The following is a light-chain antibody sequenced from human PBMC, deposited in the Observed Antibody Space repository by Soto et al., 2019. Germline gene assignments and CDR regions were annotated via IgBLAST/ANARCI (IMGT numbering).Light chain of an antibody. CDR2: EVN. J-gene: IGLJ1*01. V-gene: IGLV2-14*01. CDR3: QSYDSTLSARYV. Sequence: QSALTQPASLSGSPGQSITISCTGTSSDIGAYDYVSWFQQHPGKAPKLMISEVNNRPSGVPDRFSGSKSGTSASLAITGLQAEDEGDYYCQSYDSTLSARYVFGTGTKLTVL. CDR1: SSDIGAYDY.